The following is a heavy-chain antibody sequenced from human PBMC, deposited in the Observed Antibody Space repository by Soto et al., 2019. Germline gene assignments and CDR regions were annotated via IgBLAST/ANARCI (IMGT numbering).Heavy chain of an antibody. Sequence: GSLRLSCAASGFTFSSYALIWVRQAPGKGLEWVSAISGSGGSTYYADSVKGRFTISRDNSKNTLYLQMNSLRAEDTAVYYCAKDREFTMVRGVLNWFDPWGQGTLVTVSS. CDR3: AKDREFTMVRGVLNWFDP. V-gene: IGHV3-23*01. J-gene: IGHJ5*02. CDR1: GFTFSSYA. CDR2: ISGSGGST. D-gene: IGHD3-10*01.